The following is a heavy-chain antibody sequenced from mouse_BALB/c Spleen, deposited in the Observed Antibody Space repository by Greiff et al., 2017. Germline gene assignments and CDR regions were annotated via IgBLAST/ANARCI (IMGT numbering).Heavy chain of an antibody. J-gene: IGHJ2*01. CDR3: ARGGGRGFDY. V-gene: IGHV1-87*01. CDR2: IYPGDGDT. Sequence: QVQLQQSGAELARPGASVKLSCKASGYTFTSYWMQWVKQRPGQGLEWIGAIYPGDGDTRYTQKFKGKATLTADKSSSTAYMQLSSLASEDSAVYYCARGGGRGFDYWGQGTTLTVSS. D-gene: IGHD3-3*01. CDR1: GYTFTSYW.